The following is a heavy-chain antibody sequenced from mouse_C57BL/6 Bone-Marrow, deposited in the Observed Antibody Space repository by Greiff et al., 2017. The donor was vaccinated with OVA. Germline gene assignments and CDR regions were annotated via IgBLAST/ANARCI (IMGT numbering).Heavy chain of an antibody. CDR2: INPNYGTT. CDR1: GYSFTDYN. V-gene: IGHV1-39*01. CDR3: AITTVAPDYYAMDY. J-gene: IGHJ4*01. Sequence: VQLQQSGPELVKPGASVKISCKTSGYSFTDYNMNWVKQSNGKSLEWIGVINPNYGTTSYNQKFKGKATLTVDQSSSTAYMQLNSLTSEDSAVYYCAITTVAPDYYAMDYWGQGTSVTVSS. D-gene: IGHD1-1*01.